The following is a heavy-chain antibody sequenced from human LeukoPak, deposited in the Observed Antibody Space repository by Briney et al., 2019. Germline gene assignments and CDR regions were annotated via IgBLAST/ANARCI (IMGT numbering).Heavy chain of an antibody. J-gene: IGHJ4*02. D-gene: IGHD3-10*01. V-gene: IGHV3-21*01. CDR2: ISSGSSYI. CDR3: ARDNGITMIRGVSGAFDY. Sequence: AESLRLSSAASGFTFSTQNMNWVRQAPGKGLEWDSSISSGSSYIYYADSVKGRFTISRDNAKNSLYLQMNSLRAEDTAVYYCARDNGITMIRGVSGAFDYWGQGSLVTVSS. CDR1: GFTFSTQN.